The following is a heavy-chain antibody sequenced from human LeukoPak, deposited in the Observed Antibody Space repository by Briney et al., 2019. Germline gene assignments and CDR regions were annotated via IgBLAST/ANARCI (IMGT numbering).Heavy chain of an antibody. J-gene: IGHJ5*02. D-gene: IGHD2-21*02. CDR2: VHYSGTA. Sequence: PSETLSLTCTVSDGSITNYDWSWVRQPPGKGLEFIGHVHYSGTANYNPSLRSRVTISIDTSKKHFFLKLKSVTAADTAVYYCARSEVVVTANWFDPWGQGTLVTVSS. V-gene: IGHV4-59*01. CDR3: ARSEVVVTANWFDP. CDR1: DGSITNYD.